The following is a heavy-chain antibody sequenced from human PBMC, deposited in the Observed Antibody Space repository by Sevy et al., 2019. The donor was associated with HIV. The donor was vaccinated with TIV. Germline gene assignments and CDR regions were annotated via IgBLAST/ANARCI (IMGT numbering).Heavy chain of an antibody. CDR3: ARVGGERATIYYDAFDI. V-gene: IGHV1-18*01. D-gene: IGHD3-16*01. J-gene: IGHJ3*02. CDR2: ISAYNGNT. Sequence: ASVKVSCKASGYTFTSYGISWVRQAPGQGLEWMGWISAYNGNTNYPQKLQGRVTMTTDTSTSTAYMELRSLRPDDTAVYYCARVGGERATIYYDAFDIWGQGTMVTVSS. CDR1: GYTFTSYG.